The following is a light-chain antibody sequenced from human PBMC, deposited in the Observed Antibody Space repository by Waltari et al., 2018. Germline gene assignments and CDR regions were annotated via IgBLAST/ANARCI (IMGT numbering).Light chain of an antibody. CDR2: GAT. J-gene: IGKJ3*01. V-gene: IGKV3-20*01. CDR3: LQYESAPLT. CDR1: QSVDSRF. Sequence: VVLTQSPATLSLSPGETATLSCRASQSVDSRFLTWYQQKPGQAPRLLIYGATTRASGIPDRFSGSGSGKDFTLTIARLEPDDFAVYYCLQYESAPLTFGPGTKVDVK.